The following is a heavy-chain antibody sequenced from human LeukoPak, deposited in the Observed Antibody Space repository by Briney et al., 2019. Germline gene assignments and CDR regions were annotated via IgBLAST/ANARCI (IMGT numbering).Heavy chain of an antibody. Sequence: SETLSLTCNVSGGSISSYYWNWIRQPPGKGLEWIGYIYYSGSTNYNPSLKSRVTISVDTSKNQFSLKLTSGTAADTAVYYCARVKYYYDSSGYLALYGMDVWGQGTTVTVSS. CDR3: ARVKYYYDSSGYLALYGMDV. CDR2: IYYSGST. D-gene: IGHD3-22*01. V-gene: IGHV4-59*01. CDR1: GGSISSYY. J-gene: IGHJ6*02.